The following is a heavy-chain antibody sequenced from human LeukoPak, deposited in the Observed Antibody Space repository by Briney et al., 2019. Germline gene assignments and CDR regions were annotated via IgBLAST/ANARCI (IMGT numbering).Heavy chain of an antibody. D-gene: IGHD1-7*01. Sequence: SETLSLTCAVYGGSFSGYYWSWIRQPPGKGLEWIGEINHSGSTNYNPSLKSRVTISVDTPKDQFSLKLSSVTAADTAVYYCARTVTGTTWFDPWGQGTLVTVSS. CDR1: GGSFSGYY. J-gene: IGHJ5*02. CDR2: INHSGST. V-gene: IGHV4-34*01. CDR3: ARTVTGTTWFDP.